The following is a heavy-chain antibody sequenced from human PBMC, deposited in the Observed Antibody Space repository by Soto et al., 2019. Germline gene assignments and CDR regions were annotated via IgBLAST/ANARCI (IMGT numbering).Heavy chain of an antibody. CDR3: ARMTAPPFHLADDYYYHMDV. CDR2: ISDENGDT. Sequence: QVQLVQSGSEVKKPGASVKVSCKASGYTFVKYGISWVRQAPGQGPEWMAWISDENGDTNYAQKFQGRVIVTTETSTDTGYLEVRSLRPDDTAVYYCARMTAPPFHLADDYYYHMDVWGKGTTVTVSS. J-gene: IGHJ6*03. CDR1: GYTFVKYG. V-gene: IGHV1-18*01. D-gene: IGHD3-16*01.